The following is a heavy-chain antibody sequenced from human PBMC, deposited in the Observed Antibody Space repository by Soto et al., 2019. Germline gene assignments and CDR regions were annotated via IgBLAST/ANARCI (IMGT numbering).Heavy chain of an antibody. CDR1: GYTFSTYG. J-gene: IGHJ5*02. D-gene: IGHD3-3*01. V-gene: IGHV1-18*01. CDR2: IGAYNDDT. Sequence: QVQLVQSGAEVKKPGASVKVSCKASGYTFSTYGFSWVRQAPGQGLEWMGWIGAYNDDTNYAQNFQGRVTMTTDTSTTTSYMEPRNLRPDDTAVYFCARDWRGAEGFDPWGQGTLVTVSS. CDR3: ARDWRGAEGFDP.